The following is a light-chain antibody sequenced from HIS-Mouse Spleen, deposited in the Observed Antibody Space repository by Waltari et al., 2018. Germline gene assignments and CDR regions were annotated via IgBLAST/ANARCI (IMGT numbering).Light chain of an antibody. CDR1: SSDVGSYNL. CDR3: CSYAGSSTNWV. Sequence: QSALTQPASVSGSPGQSITISCTGTSSDVGSYNLVSWDQQHPGKAPKLRIYEGSKRSSGVSNRFSGSKSGNTASLTISGLQAEDEADYYCCSYAGSSTNWVFGGGTKLTVL. V-gene: IGLV2-23*01. J-gene: IGLJ3*02. CDR2: EGS.